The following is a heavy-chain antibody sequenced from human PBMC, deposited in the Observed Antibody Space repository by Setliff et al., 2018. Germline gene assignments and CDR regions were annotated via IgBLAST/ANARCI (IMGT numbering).Heavy chain of an antibody. V-gene: IGHV4-31*03. Sequence: SETLSLTCTVSGGSMIGGHYYWSWIRQLPGKGLEWIAYIYYSGNTYYNPSLKSRVTISVDTSKNQFSLRLSSVTAADTAVYYCARESRFGYSGYDCAFDFWGQGMLVTSPQ. CDR2: IYYSGNT. CDR1: GGSMIGGHYY. D-gene: IGHD5-12*01. CDR3: ARESRFGYSGYDCAFDF. J-gene: IGHJ4*02.